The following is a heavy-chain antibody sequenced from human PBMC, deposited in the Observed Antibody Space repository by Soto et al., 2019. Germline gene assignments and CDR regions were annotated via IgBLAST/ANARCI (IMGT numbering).Heavy chain of an antibody. J-gene: IGHJ6*02. CDR2: ISGSGGST. D-gene: IGHD1-26*01. CDR1: GFTFSSYA. Sequence: HPGGSLRLSCAASGFTFSSYAMSWVRQAPGKGLEWVSAISGSGGSTYYADSVKGRFTISRDNSKNTLYLQMNSLRAEDTAVYYCAVGNLKNYYYYGMDVWGQGTTVTVSS. V-gene: IGHV3-23*01. CDR3: AVGNLKNYYYYGMDV.